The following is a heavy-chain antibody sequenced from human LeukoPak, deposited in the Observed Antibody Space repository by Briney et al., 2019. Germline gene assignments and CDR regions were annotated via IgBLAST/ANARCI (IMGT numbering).Heavy chain of an antibody. V-gene: IGHV1-2*02. Sequence: ASVKVSCKASGYTFTGNYMHWVRQAPGQGLEWMGWINPNSGGTNYAQKFQGRVTMTRDTSISAAYMELSRLRSDDTAVYYCARGFTGYPQVLNWFDPWGQGTLVTVSS. J-gene: IGHJ5*02. D-gene: IGHD5-18*01. CDR1: GYTFTGNY. CDR2: INPNSGGT. CDR3: ARGFTGYPQVLNWFDP.